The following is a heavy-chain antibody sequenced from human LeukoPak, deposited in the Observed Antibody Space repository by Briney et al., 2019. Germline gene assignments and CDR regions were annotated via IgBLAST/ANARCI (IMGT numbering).Heavy chain of an antibody. V-gene: IGHV4-34*01. CDR1: GGSFSGYY. Sequence: SETLSLTCAVYGGSFSGYYWSWIRQPPGKGLEWIGEINHSGSTNYNPSLKSRVTISVDTSKNQFSLKLSSVTAADTAVYYCARGIRSSSWYQKRSYYYGMDVWGQGTTVTVSS. D-gene: IGHD6-13*01. CDR3: ARGIRSSSWYQKRSYYYGMDV. CDR2: INHSGST. J-gene: IGHJ6*02.